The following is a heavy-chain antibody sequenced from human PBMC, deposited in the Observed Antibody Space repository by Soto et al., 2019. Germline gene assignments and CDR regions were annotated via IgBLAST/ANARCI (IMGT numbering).Heavy chain of an antibody. D-gene: IGHD2-21*02. CDR1: GYTFTSYD. CDR3: ARWDGGNSGDY. V-gene: IGHV1-8*01. CDR2: MNPNSGDT. J-gene: IGHJ4*02. Sequence: QVQLVQSGAEVKKPGASVKVSCKASGYTFTSYDINWVRQATGQGPEWMGWMNPNSGDTHYAQTFQGRVTMTRNTSISPAYMELSGLRSEDTAMYYYARWDGGNSGDYWGQGTLVTVSS.